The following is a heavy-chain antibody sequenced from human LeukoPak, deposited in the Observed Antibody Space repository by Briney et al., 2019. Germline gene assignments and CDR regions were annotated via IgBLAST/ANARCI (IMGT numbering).Heavy chain of an antibody. CDR1: GDSINSLDL. Sequence: SETLSLTCTVPGDSINSLDLWSWVRQPPGKGLEWIGEMYLSGTTHSNPSVKSRVTISIDKSKNQFFLNLSSVTAADTAVYYCAGLVGRYSSGLYYYYFDYWGQGTLVTVSS. J-gene: IGHJ4*02. V-gene: IGHV4-4*02. CDR2: MYLSGTT. CDR3: AGLVGRYSSGLYYYYFDY. D-gene: IGHD3-22*01.